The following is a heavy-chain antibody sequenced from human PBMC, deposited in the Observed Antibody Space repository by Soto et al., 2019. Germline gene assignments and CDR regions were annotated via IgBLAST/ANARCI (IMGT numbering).Heavy chain of an antibody. D-gene: IGHD2-21*02. CDR2: IYWDDDK. Sequence: QITLKESGPTLVKPTQTLTLTCTFSGFSLSTSGVGVGWIRQPPGKALEWLALIYWDDDKRYSPSLKSRLTIXQXXSKNQVVLTMTNMDPVDTATYYCAHMEVTTNAFDIWGQGTMVTVSS. CDR3: AHMEVTTNAFDI. V-gene: IGHV2-5*02. CDR1: GFSLSTSGVG. J-gene: IGHJ3*02.